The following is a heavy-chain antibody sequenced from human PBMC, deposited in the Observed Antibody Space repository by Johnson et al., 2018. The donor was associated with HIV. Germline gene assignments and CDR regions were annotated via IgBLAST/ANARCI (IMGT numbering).Heavy chain of an antibody. Sequence: VQVVESGGGLVQPGRSLRLSCAASGFTFDDYAMHWVRQAPGKGLEWVSGISWNSGSIGYADSVKGRFTISRDNAKNSLYLQMNSLRAEDTALYYCAKGLANYAFDIWGQGTMVTVSS. CDR1: GFTFDDYA. CDR3: AKGLANYAFDI. V-gene: IGHV3-9*01. J-gene: IGHJ3*02. D-gene: IGHD4/OR15-4a*01. CDR2: ISWNSGSI.